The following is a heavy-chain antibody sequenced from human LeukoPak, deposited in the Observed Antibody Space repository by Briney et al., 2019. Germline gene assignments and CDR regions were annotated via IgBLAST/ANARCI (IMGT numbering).Heavy chain of an antibody. CDR3: ANGWSPDY. CDR2: ISGSGGST. V-gene: IGHV3-23*01. Sequence: PGGSLRLSCTASGFTFSSYAMSWVRQAPGKGLEWVSAISGSGGSTYYADSVKGRFTIFRDNSKNTLYLQMNSLRAEDTAVYHCANGWSPDYWGRGTLVTVSS. J-gene: IGHJ4*02. D-gene: IGHD2-15*01. CDR1: GFTFSSYA.